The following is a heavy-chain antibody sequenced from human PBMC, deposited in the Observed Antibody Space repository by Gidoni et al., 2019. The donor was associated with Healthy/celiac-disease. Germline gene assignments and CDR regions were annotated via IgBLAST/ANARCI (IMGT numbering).Heavy chain of an antibody. D-gene: IGHD6-19*01. J-gene: IGHJ1*01. V-gene: IGHV4-34*01. Sequence: QVQLQQWGAGLLKPSETLSLTCAVYGGSFSGYYWSWIRQPPGKGLVWIGEINHSGSTNYNPSLKSRVTISVDTSKNQFSLKLSSVTAADTAVYYCARGGGSSGWPKTNEYFQHWGQGTLVTVSS. CDR3: ARGGGSSGWPKTNEYFQH. CDR2: INHSGST. CDR1: GGSFSGYY.